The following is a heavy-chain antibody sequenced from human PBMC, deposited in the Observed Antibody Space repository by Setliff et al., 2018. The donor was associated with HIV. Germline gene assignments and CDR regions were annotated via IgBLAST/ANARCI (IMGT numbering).Heavy chain of an antibody. Sequence: KSSETLSLTCTVSGGSISGHYWSWIRQSPGKGLEYLAFTFHSGSIEYNPSLNSRVTMSVDTSKNQFYLQLTSVTAADTAVYYCARADSGYDLGELYYFDSWGQGTLVTVSS. V-gene: IGHV4-59*11. D-gene: IGHD5-12*01. CDR3: ARADSGYDLGELYYFDS. CDR1: GGSISGHY. CDR2: TFHSGSI. J-gene: IGHJ4*02.